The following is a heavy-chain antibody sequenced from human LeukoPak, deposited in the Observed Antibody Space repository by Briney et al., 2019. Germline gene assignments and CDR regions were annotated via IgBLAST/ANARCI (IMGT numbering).Heavy chain of an antibody. CDR2: FDPEDGET. Sequence: ASVKVSCKVSGYTLTELSMHWVRQAPGKGLEWMGGFDPEDGETIHAQKFQGRVTMTEDTSTDTAYMELSSLRSEDTAVYYCATGPYYDFWSGYLKGYFDYWGQGTLVTVSS. CDR3: ATGPYYDFWSGYLKGYFDY. V-gene: IGHV1-24*01. D-gene: IGHD3-3*01. CDR1: GYTLTELS. J-gene: IGHJ4*02.